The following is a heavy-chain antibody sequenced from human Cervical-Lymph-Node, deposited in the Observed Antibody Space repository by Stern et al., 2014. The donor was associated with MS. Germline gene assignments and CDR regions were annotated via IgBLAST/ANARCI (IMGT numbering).Heavy chain of an antibody. V-gene: IGHV1-3*04. J-gene: IGHJ6*02. D-gene: IGHD4-23*01. CDR3: ARTGTVVTSGYYYGMDV. CDR1: GYNFTDYG. CDR2: INTGNGNR. Sequence: QVQLVQSGAEAKKPGASVKVSCKTAGYNFTDYGIIWVRQAPGQRLEWMGWINTGNGNRRYSQKIQGRVTITRDTSASTAYMELSSLRSEDTAVYYCARTGTVVTSGYYYGMDVWGQGTTVTVSS.